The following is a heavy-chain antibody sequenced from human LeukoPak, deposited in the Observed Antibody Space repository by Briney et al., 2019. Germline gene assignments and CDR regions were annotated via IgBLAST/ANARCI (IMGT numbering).Heavy chain of an antibody. J-gene: IGHJ5*02. CDR1: GYTFTSYG. CDR3: ARVRYSSSWDNWFDP. D-gene: IGHD6-13*01. CDR2: INTNTGNP. V-gene: IGHV7-4-1*02. Sequence: ASVKVSCKASGYTFTSYGISRVRQAPGQGLEWMGWINTNTGNPTYAQGFTGRFVFSLDTSVSTAYLQISSLKAEDTAVYYCARVRYSSSWDNWFDPWGQGTLVTVSS.